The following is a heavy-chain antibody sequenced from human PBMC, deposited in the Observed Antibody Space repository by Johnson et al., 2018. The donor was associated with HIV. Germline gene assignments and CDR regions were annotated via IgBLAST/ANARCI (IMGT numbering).Heavy chain of an antibody. D-gene: IGHD6-13*01. CDR1: GFAVSGYY. V-gene: IGHV3-66*01. Sequence: VQLVESGGGLVQPGGSLRLSCVASGFAVSGYYMSWVRQAPGKGLEWVSVLFSGDTTYYADPVNGHFTISRDNSKKTQYLQMHSLRPEDTAVYYCASSFYQQLRAFDIWGQGTMVTVSS. CDR2: LFSGDTT. CDR3: ASSFYQQLRAFDI. J-gene: IGHJ3*02.